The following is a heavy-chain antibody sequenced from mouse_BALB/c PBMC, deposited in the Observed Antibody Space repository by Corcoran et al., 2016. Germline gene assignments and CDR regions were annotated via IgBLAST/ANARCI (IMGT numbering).Heavy chain of an antibody. CDR2: ISYDGSN. CDR1: GYSITSGYY. V-gene: IGHV3-6*02. J-gene: IGHJ2*01. Sequence: DVQLQESGPGLVKPSQSLSLTCSVTGYSITSGYYWNWIRQFPGNKLEWMGYISYDGSNNYNPSLKNRISITRDTSKNQFFLKLNSVTTEDTATYYCARNDYGSFYFDYWGQGTTLTVSS. D-gene: IGHD1-1*01. CDR3: ARNDYGSFYFDY.